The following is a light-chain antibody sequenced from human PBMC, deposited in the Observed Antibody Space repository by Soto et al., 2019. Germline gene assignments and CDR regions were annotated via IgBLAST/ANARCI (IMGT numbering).Light chain of an antibody. J-gene: IGKJ4*01. CDR3: QQYNNWPC. V-gene: IGKV3-15*01. CDR2: RAS. Sequence: EIVMTQSPATLSVSPGERATLSCRASQSVSSNLAWYQQKPGQAPRLLIYRASTRATGIPARFSGSGSGTEFTLTISILQSEDFAVYYGQQYNNWPCFGGGTKVEIK. CDR1: QSVSSN.